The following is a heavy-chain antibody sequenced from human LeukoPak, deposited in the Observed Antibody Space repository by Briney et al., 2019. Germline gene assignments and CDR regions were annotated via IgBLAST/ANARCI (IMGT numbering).Heavy chain of an antibody. CDR3: ARVGSDYYDSSGYLGPRAFDI. CDR2: IYSGGST. V-gene: IGHV3-66*01. D-gene: IGHD3-22*01. Sequence: GGSLRLSCAASGFTVSSNYMSWVRQAPGKGLEWVSVIYSGGSTYYADSVEGRFTISRDNSKNTLYLQMNSLRAEDTAVYYCARVGSDYYDSSGYLGPRAFDIWGQGTMVTVSS. J-gene: IGHJ3*02. CDR1: GFTVSSNY.